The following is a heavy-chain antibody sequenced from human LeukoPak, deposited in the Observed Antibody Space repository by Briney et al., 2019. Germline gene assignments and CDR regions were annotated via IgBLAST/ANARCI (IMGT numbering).Heavy chain of an antibody. CDR1: GGTFSSYA. CDR3: ARRYYYDSGGYYYVY. J-gene: IGHJ4*02. D-gene: IGHD3-22*01. Sequence: SVKVSCKASGGTFSSYAISWVRQAPGQGLEWMGGIIPIFGTANYAQEFQGRVTITADESTSTAYMELSSLRSEDTAVYYCARRYYYDSGGYYYVYWGQGTLVTVSS. CDR2: IIPIFGTA. V-gene: IGHV1-69*13.